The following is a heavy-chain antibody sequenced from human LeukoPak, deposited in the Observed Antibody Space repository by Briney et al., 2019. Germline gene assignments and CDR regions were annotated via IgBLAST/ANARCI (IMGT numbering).Heavy chain of an antibody. CDR1: GFTFSSYG. D-gene: IGHD1-7*01. CDR3: ARDRTGTTEYYFDY. V-gene: IGHV3-30*03. CDR2: ISYDGSNK. Sequence: GGSLRLSCEASGFTFSSYGMHWVRQAPGKGLDWVAVISYDGSNKYYADSVKGRFTISRDNSKNTLYLQMNSLRAEDRAVYYCARDRTGTTEYYFDYWGQGTLVTVSS. J-gene: IGHJ4*02.